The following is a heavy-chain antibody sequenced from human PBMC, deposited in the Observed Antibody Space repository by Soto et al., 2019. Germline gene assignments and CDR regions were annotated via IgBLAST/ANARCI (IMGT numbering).Heavy chain of an antibody. CDR3: AGPTATVNY. CDR2: ISSSGYTI. D-gene: IGHD4-17*01. CDR1: GFTFSTNE. V-gene: IGHV3-48*03. Sequence: AGGSLRLSCAASGFTFSTNEMNWVRQAPGKGLEWVSYISSSGYTIYYADSVKGRFTISRDNAKNSLYLQMNSLRAEDTAVYYCAGPTATVNYWGQGSLVTVSS. J-gene: IGHJ4*02.